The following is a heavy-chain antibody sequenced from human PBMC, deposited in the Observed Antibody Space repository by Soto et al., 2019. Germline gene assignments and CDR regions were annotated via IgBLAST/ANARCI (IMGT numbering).Heavy chain of an antibody. V-gene: IGHV3-64*01. CDR3: ARAKVRFRSGPYAC. CDR1: GFSFNKYA. Sequence: EVQLLESGGALVQPGGSLRLSCVASGFSFNKYAMHWVRQAPGKGLEYVSGTSSDGVSTYYGNSVKGRFTISRDNSKNTLFLQMGSLRPDLRAVYYCARAKVRFRSGPYACWGQGTGVAVSS. J-gene: IGHJ4*02. D-gene: IGHD2-2*01. CDR2: TSSDGVST.